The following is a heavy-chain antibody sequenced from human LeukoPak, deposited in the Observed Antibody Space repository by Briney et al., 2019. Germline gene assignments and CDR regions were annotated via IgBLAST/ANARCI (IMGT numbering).Heavy chain of an antibody. J-gene: IGHJ4*02. CDR1: GYTFTSYY. Sequence: GPSVKVSCKASGYTFTSYYMHWVRQAPGQGLEWMGIINPSGGSTSYAQKFQGRVTMTRDTSTSTVYMELSSLRSEDTAVYYCAREGLVVPAIDYWGQGTLVTVSS. V-gene: IGHV1-46*01. CDR3: AREGLVVPAIDY. CDR2: INPSGGST. D-gene: IGHD2-2*01.